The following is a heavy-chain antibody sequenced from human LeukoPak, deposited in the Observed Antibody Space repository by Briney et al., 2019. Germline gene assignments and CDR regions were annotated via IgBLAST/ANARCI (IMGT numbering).Heavy chain of an antibody. Sequence: GGSLRLSCAASGFTFSSYWVHWVRQAPGKGLVWVSRISTDGSTTRYADSVKGRFTISRDNAKNTLCLQMNSLRAEDTAVYYCARDNNGNYPDYWGQGTLVTVSS. CDR3: ARDNNGNYPDY. CDR2: ISTDGSTT. J-gene: IGHJ4*02. CDR1: GFTFSSYW. D-gene: IGHD1-7*01. V-gene: IGHV3-74*01.